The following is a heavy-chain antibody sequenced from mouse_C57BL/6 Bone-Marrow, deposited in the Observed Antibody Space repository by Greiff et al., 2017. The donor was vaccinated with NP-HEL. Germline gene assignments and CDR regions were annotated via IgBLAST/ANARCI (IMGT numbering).Heavy chain of an antibody. V-gene: IGHV1-75*01. Sequence: QVQLQQSGPELVKPGASVKISCKASGYTFTDYYINWVKQRPGQGLEWIGWIFPGSGSTYYNEKFKGKATLTVDKSSSTAYMLLSSLTSEDSAVYFCARRPFITTVGDWYFDVWGTGTTVTVSS. CDR2: IFPGSGST. CDR1: GYTFTDYY. J-gene: IGHJ1*03. CDR3: ARRPFITTVGDWYFDV. D-gene: IGHD1-1*01.